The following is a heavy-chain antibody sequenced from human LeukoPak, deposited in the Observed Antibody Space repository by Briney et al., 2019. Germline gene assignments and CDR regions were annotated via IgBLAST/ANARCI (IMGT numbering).Heavy chain of an antibody. CDR2: IDTNTGNP. Sequence: GASVKVSCKASGYTFTTYAMNWVRQAPGQGLEWMGWIDTNTGNPTYAQGFTGRFVFSLDTSVSTAFLQISSLEAEDTAVYYCARVLSSGYAIGFDYWGQGTLVTVSS. D-gene: IGHD5-12*01. CDR1: GYTFTTYA. CDR3: ARVLSSGYAIGFDY. J-gene: IGHJ4*02. V-gene: IGHV7-4-1*02.